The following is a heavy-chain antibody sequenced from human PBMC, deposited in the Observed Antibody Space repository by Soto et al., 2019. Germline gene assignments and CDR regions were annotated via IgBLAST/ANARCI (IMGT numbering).Heavy chain of an antibody. V-gene: IGHV1-46*01. CDR2: INPSGGST. CDR1: AYTVTSYY. CDR3: ATLPGSGGINWFDP. J-gene: IGHJ5*02. Sequence: ASVKVSCKTAAYTVTSYYMHWVRQAPGQGLEWMGIINPSGGSTSYAQKFQGRVTMTRDTSTSTVYMELSSLRSEDTAVYYCATLPGSGGINWFDPWGQGTLVTVSS. D-gene: IGHD3-10*01.